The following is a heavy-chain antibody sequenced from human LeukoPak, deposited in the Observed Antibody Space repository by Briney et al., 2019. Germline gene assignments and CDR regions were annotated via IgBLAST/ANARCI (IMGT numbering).Heavy chain of an antibody. J-gene: IGHJ3*02. CDR3: ARGNVDIVVVPATRLAFDI. CDR2: INHSGST. V-gene: IGHV4-34*01. Sequence: SETLSLTCAVSGGSFGGYYWSWIRQPPGKGLEWIGEINHSGSTNYNPSLKSRVTISVDTSKNQFSLKLSSVTAADTAVYYCARGNVDIVVVPATRLAFDIWGQGTMVTVSS. D-gene: IGHD2-2*01. CDR1: GGSFGGYY.